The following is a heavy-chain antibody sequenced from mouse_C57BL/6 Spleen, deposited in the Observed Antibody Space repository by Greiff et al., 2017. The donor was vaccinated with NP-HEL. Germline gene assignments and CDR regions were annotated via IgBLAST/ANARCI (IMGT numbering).Heavy chain of an antibody. CDR3: ARAPNYYGSSFYAMDY. V-gene: IGHV5-16*01. Sequence: EVQRVESEGGLVQPGSSMKLSCTASGFTFSDYYMAWVRQVPEKGLEWVANINYDGSSTYYLDSLKSRFIISRDNAKNILYLQMSSLKSEDTATYYCARAPNYYGSSFYAMDYWGQGTSVTVSS. CDR1: GFTFSDYY. J-gene: IGHJ4*01. CDR2: INYDGSST. D-gene: IGHD1-1*01.